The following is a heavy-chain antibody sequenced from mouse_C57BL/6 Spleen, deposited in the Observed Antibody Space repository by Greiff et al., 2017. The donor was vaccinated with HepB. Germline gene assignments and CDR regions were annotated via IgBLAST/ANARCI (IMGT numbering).Heavy chain of an antibody. D-gene: IGHD1-1*01. V-gene: IGHV1-55*01. J-gene: IGHJ3*01. CDR2: IYPGSGST. CDR1: GYTFTSYW. CDR3: ARHEDSYGTWFAY. Sequence: VQLQQPGAELVKPGASVKMSCKASGYTFTSYWITWVKQRPGQGLEWIGDIYPGSGSTNYNEKFKSKATLTVDTSSSTVYMELSRLTSEDSAVYFCARHEDSYGTWFAYWGQGTLVTVSA.